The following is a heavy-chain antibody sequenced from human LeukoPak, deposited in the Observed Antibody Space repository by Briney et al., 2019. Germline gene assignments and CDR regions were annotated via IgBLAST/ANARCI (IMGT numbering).Heavy chain of an antibody. D-gene: IGHD6-19*01. CDR1: GGSISSYY. CDR2: IYCSGST. V-gene: IGHV4-59*01. J-gene: IGHJ3*02. CDR3: ARGQAGRDAFDI. Sequence: SETLSLTCTVSGGSISSYYWSWIRQPPGKGLEWIGYIYCSGSTHSNPSLQSRVTIAVDTSKNQFSLKLSSVTAADTAVYYCARGQAGRDAFDIWGQGTMVTVSS.